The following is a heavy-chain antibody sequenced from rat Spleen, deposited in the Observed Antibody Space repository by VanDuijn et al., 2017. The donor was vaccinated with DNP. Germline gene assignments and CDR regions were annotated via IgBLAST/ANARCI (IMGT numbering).Heavy chain of an antibody. CDR1: GYTFTSYY. CDR2: INTGSGST. J-gene: IGHJ4*01. CDR3: ARGSHFAMDA. Sequence: QVQLQQSGTELAKPGSSMKISCKASGYTFTSYYISWIKQTTGQGLEYIGYINTGSGSTTYNEKFKDKATLTVDKSSSTAFMQLSSLTPDDSAVYYCARGSHFAMDAWGQGTSVTVSS. V-gene: IGHV1-43*01.